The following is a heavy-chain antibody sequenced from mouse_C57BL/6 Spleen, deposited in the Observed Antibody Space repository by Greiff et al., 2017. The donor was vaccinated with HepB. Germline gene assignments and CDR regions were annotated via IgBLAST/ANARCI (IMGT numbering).Heavy chain of an antibody. V-gene: IGHV1-69*01. J-gene: IGHJ2*01. CDR3: ARGDYYGSSDY. CDR2: IDPSDSYT. CDR1: GYTFTSYW. Sequence: QVQLQQPGAELVMPGASVKLSCKASGYTFTSYWMHWVKQRPGQGLEWIGEIDPSDSYTNYNQKFKGKSTLTVDKSSSTAYMQLSSLTSEDSAVYYCARGDYYGSSDYWGQSTTLTVSS. D-gene: IGHD1-1*01.